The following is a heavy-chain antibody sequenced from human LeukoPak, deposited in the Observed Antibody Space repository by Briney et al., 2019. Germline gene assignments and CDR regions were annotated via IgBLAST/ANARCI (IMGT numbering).Heavy chain of an antibody. Sequence: SETLSLTWTVPCGSISISNYYWGWIRQPPGKGLEWIGNIYYSGSAYYNPSLESRVTIAVDTSNNQFSLKLSSVTAADAAVYYCERESGPYRAFPYSGQGTLVTVSS. J-gene: IGHJ4*02. V-gene: IGHV4-39*02. CDR3: ERESGPYRAFPY. CDR1: CGSISISNYY. D-gene: IGHD2-8*02. CDR2: IYYSGSA.